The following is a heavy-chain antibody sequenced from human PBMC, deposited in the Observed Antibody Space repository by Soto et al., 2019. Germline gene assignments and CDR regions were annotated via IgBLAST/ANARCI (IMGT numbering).Heavy chain of an antibody. J-gene: IGHJ4*02. V-gene: IGHV2-5*02. D-gene: IGHD6-19*01. Sequence: SGPTLVNPTQTLTLTCTFSGFSLSSTRMAVGWIRQPPGKALEWLALIYWDDDKRYSPFLKSRLTTTKDTSKNQVVLTMSNMDPVDTARYYCAHIVVAGLGYYFDYWGQGTLVTVSS. CDR1: GFSLSSTRMA. CDR3: AHIVVAGLGYYFDY. CDR2: IYWDDDK.